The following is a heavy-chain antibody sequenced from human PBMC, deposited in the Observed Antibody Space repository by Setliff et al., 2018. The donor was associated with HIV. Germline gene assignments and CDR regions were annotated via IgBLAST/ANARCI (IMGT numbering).Heavy chain of an antibody. V-gene: IGHV4-39*07. Sequence: SETLSLTCIVSGGSISPTNYCWGWIRQPPGKGLEWIGSIYYSGSTYYNPSLKSRVTISVDTSKNQFSLKLSSVTAADTAVYYCASTGYSSGWSFDYWGQGTLVTVSS. D-gene: IGHD6-19*01. CDR1: GGSISPTNYC. CDR3: ASTGYSSGWSFDY. J-gene: IGHJ4*02. CDR2: IYYSGST.